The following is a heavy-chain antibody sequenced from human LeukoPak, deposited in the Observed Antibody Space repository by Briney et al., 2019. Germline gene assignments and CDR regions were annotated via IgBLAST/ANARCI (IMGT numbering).Heavy chain of an antibody. V-gene: IGHV1-46*01. D-gene: IGHD3-3*01. CDR1: GYTFTSYY. J-gene: IGHJ3*02. CDR2: INPSGGST. CDR3: ARASVSHITIFGVVMDAFDI. Sequence: ASVKVSCKASGYTFTSYYMHWVRQAPGQGLEWMGIINPSGGSTSYAQKFQGRVTMTRDMSTSTVYMELSSLRSEDTAVYYCARASVSHITIFGVVMDAFDIWGQGTMVTVSS.